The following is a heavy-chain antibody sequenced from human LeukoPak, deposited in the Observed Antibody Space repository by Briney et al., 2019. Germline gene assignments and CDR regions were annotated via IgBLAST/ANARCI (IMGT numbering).Heavy chain of an antibody. CDR2: IYYSGST. CDR1: GGSISSYY. CDR3: ARDSLLSYSSIGMDV. Sequence: SETLSLTCTVSGGSISSYYWSWIRQPPGKGLEWIGCIYYSGSTNYNPSLKSRVTISVDTSKNQFSLKLSSVTAADTAVYYCARDSLLSYSSIGMDVWGQGTTVTVSS. J-gene: IGHJ6*02. D-gene: IGHD2-15*01. V-gene: IGHV4-59*01.